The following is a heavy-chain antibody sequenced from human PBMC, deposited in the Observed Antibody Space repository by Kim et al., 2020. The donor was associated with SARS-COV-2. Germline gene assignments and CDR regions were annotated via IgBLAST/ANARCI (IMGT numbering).Heavy chain of an antibody. D-gene: IGHD2-8*02. Sequence: NPALKSRITIPVDTSKNQFSLKLSSVTAADTAVYYCARGYWRGSGYGMDVWGQGTTVTVSS. J-gene: IGHJ6*02. CDR3: ARGYWRGSGYGMDV. V-gene: IGHV4-59*09.